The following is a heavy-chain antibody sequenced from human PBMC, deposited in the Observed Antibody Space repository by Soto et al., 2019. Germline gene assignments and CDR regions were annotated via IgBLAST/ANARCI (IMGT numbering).Heavy chain of an antibody. CDR1: GGTFSSYA. CDR2: IIPIFGTA. V-gene: IGHV1-69*06. J-gene: IGHJ6*02. CDR3: ARGYYGSGSYYPYYYGMDV. Sequence: QVQLVQSGAEVKKPGSSVKVSCKASGGTFSSYAISWVRQAPGQGLEWMGGIIPIFGTANYAQKFQGRVTITADKSTSIAYMELSSLRSEDKAVYYCARGYYGSGSYYPYYYGMDVWGQGTTVTVSS. D-gene: IGHD3-10*01.